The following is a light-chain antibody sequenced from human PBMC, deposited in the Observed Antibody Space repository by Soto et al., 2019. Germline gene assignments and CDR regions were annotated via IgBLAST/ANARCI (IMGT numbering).Light chain of an antibody. J-gene: IGKJ5*01. CDR2: ATS. V-gene: IGKV3D-7*01. CDR1: QTVSSMY. CDR3: QQSYMDPIT. Sequence: LLHRLSPVTLSMSPGERATLSCVASQTVSSMYLSWLQQKPEHAPRLLIYATSTRATGIPVRCSGSGSGTDFTLSISSVQPEDFATYFCQQSYMDPITFGQGTRLEIK.